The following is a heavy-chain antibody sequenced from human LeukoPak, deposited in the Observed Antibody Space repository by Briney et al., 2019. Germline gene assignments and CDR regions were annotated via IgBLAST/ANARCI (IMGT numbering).Heavy chain of an antibody. Sequence: GASVKVSCKASGYTFTSYGISWVRQAPGQGLEWMGWISAYNGNTNYAQKLQGRVTMTTDTSTSTAYMELRSPRSDDTAVYYCARDHYGSGRDNWFDPWGQGTLVTVSS. V-gene: IGHV1-18*01. D-gene: IGHD3-10*01. J-gene: IGHJ5*02. CDR3: ARDHYGSGRDNWFDP. CDR1: GYTFTSYG. CDR2: ISAYNGNT.